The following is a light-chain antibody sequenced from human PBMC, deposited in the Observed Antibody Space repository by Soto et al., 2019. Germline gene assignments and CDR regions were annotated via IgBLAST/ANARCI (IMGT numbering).Light chain of an antibody. Sequence: EIVMTQSPGALSVSPGERATLSCRASQSVSSNLASYQQKPGQAPGLLIYGASTRATGIPARFSGSGSGTEFTLTISSLQSEDFAVYYCQQYNNWPRTFGQGTKVEIK. CDR3: QQYNNWPRT. CDR2: GAS. J-gene: IGKJ1*01. CDR1: QSVSSN. V-gene: IGKV3-15*01.